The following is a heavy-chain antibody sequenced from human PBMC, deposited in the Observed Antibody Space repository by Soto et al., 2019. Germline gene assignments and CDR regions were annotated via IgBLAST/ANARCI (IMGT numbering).Heavy chain of an antibody. CDR1: GYTFTSYD. D-gene: IGHD6-6*01. CDR3: ARVGSSSRDFDY. J-gene: IGHJ4*02. V-gene: IGHV1-8*01. CDR2: MNPNSGNT. Sequence: ASVKVSCKASGYTFTSYDINWVRQATGQGLEWMGWMNPNSGNTGYAQKFQGRVTMTRNTSISTAYMELSSLRSEDTAVYYCARVGSSSRDFDYWGQGTLVNVSS.